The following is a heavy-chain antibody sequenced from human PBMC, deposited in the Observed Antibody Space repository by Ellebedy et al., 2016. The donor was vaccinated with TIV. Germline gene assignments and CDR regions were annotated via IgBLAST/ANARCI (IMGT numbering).Heavy chain of an antibody. D-gene: IGHD7-27*01. CDR2: INSDGSST. CDR3: ARACRGPGVCFDY. J-gene: IGHJ4*02. V-gene: IGHV3-74*01. CDR1: GFTFSSYW. Sequence: GESLKISXAASGFTFSSYWMHWVRQAPGKGLVWVSRINSDGSSTSYADSVKGRFTISRDNAKNTLYLQMNSLRAEDTAVYYCARACRGPGVCFDYWGQGTLVTVSS.